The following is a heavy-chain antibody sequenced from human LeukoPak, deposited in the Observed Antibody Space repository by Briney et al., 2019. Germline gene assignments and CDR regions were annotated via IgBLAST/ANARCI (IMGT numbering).Heavy chain of an antibody. J-gene: IGHJ3*02. CDR2: IKQDGSER. CDR1: GFSFSDYW. Sequence: GSLRLSCAASGFSFSDYWMSWVRQAPGKGLEWVANIKQDGSERNYVDSVKGRFTISRDNAKNSLSLQMISLRAEDTAVYYCARNKRADIWGQGTTVTVSS. CDR3: ARNKRADI. D-gene: IGHD1/OR15-1a*01. V-gene: IGHV3-7*01.